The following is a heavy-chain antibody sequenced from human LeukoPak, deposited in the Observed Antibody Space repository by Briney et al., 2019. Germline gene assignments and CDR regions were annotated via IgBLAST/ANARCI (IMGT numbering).Heavy chain of an antibody. CDR3: AKVSYSNTCFDH. J-gene: IGHJ5*02. CDR1: GFTFSSYA. Sequence: PGGSLRLSCAASGFTFSSYAMTWVRQAPGKGLEWVSVISASGSGTYYADSVKGRFTISRDNSKNTLCLQMNSLRAEDTAVYYCAKVSYSNTCFDHWGQGTLVTVSS. CDR2: ISASGSGT. D-gene: IGHD5-18*01. V-gene: IGHV3-23*01.